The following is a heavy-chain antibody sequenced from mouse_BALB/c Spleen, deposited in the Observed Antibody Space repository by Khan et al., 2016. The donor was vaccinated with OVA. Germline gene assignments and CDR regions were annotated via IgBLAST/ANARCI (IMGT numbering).Heavy chain of an antibody. CDR3: AKSREYDYDEFAD. Sequence: QIQLVQSGPELKKPGETVKISCKASGYTFTNYGMNWVKQAPRKGLKWMGWINTYTGEPTYADDFKGRFAFSLETSASTAYLQINNLKNEDMATYFCAKSREYDYDEFADWGQGTLVTVSA. J-gene: IGHJ3*01. V-gene: IGHV9-1*02. D-gene: IGHD2-4*01. CDR2: INTYTGEP. CDR1: GYTFTNYG.